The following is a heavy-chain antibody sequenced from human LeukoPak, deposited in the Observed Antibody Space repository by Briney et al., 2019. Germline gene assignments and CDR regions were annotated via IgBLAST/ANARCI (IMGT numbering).Heavy chain of an antibody. CDR3: AAEQPRGGYNLNAFDI. J-gene: IGHJ3*02. Sequence: ASVKVSCKASGFTLTSSAMQWVRQARGQRLEWIGWIVVGSGNTNYAQKFQERVTITRDMSTSTAYMELSRLRSEDTAVYYCAAEQPRGGYNLNAFDIWGQGTMVTVSS. CDR2: IVVGSGNT. CDR1: GFTLTSSA. D-gene: IGHD5-24*01. V-gene: IGHV1-58*02.